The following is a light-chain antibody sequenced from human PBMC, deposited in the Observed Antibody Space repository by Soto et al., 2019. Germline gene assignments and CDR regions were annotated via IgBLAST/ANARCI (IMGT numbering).Light chain of an antibody. V-gene: IGKV1D-12*01. CDR2: AAS. CDR1: QDIRSR. Sequence: DIQMTQSPSSVSASVGDRVTITCRASQDIRSRLAWHQQKPGKAPKLLIYAASSLQSGVPSRFSGSGSGTHFTLTISSLQPEDFATYYCQQTNSFPITFGQGTRLDIK. J-gene: IGKJ5*01. CDR3: QQTNSFPIT.